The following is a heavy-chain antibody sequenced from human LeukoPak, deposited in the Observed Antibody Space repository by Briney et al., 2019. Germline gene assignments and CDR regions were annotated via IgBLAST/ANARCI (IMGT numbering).Heavy chain of an antibody. CDR3: AKGDSSSWYTPPYFGY. V-gene: IGHV3-23*01. Sequence: GGSLRLSCAASGFTFSSYGMSWVRQAPGKGLEWVSAISGSGGSTYYADSVKGRFTISRDNSKNTLYLQMNSLRAEDTAVYYCAKGDSSSWYTPPYFGYWGQGTLVTVSS. CDR1: GFTFSSYG. D-gene: IGHD6-13*01. CDR2: ISGSGGST. J-gene: IGHJ4*02.